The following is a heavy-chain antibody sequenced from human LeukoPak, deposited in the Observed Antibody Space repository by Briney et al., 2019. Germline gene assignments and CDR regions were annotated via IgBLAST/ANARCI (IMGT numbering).Heavy chain of an antibody. CDR2: IYYSGST. D-gene: IGHD2-2*01. J-gene: IGHJ6*02. CDR3: AGSSFSLSGMHV. V-gene: IGHV4-39*01. Sequence: SETLSLTCTVSGGSISSSSYYWGWIRQPPGKGLEWIGSIYYSGSTYYNPSLKSRVTISVDTSKNQFSLKLSSVTAADTAVYYCAGSSFSLSGMHVWGQGTTVTVSS. CDR1: GGSISSSSYY.